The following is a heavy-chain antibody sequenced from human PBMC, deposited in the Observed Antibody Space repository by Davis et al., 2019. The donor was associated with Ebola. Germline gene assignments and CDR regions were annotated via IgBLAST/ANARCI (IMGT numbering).Heavy chain of an antibody. CDR3: ARTSIVGTTTTASDI. J-gene: IGHJ3*02. CDR2: INPNDGRT. CDR1: GYTFTNYY. D-gene: IGHD1-26*01. V-gene: IGHV1-46*01. Sequence: AASVKVSCKASGYTFTNYYMHWVRQAPGQGLEWMGMINPNDGRTSYAQKFQGRVTMTTDTSTGTAYMELRSLRSDDTAVYFCARTSIVGTTTTASDIWGQGTKVTVSS.